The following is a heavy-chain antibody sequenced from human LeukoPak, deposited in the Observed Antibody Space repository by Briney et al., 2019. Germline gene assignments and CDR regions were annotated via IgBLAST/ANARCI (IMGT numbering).Heavy chain of an antibody. CDR3: ARSAQTVTTFPLDY. J-gene: IGHJ4*02. CDR2: IYYSGST. Sequence: SATLSLTCTVSGGSVSSGGYYWSWIRQHPGQGLEWIGYIYYSGSTYYNPSLQSRVTISVDTSKNQFSLKLSSVTAADTAVYYCARSAQTVTTFPLDYWGQGTLVTVSS. V-gene: IGHV4-31*03. D-gene: IGHD4-17*01. CDR1: GGSVSSGGYY.